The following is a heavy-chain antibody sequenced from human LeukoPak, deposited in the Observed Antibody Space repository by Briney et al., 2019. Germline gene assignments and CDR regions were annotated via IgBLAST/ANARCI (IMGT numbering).Heavy chain of an antibody. CDR2: LYVNENR. D-gene: IGHD3-10*01. CDR1: GPIVSTNY. Sequence: GGSLRLSCAVSGPIVSTNYMSWVRQAPGKGLEWISILYVNENRYYADSVKGRFIISRDTSKNTLYLQMNSLRAEDTAMYYCARAASLSGGYYYYGMDVWGQGTTVTVSS. V-gene: IGHV3-53*01. J-gene: IGHJ6*02. CDR3: ARAASLSGGYYYYGMDV.